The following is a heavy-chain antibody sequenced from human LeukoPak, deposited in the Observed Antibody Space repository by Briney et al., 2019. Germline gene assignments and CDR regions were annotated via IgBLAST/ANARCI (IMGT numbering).Heavy chain of an antibody. V-gene: IGHV4-30-4*01. Sequence: SETLSLTCTVSGGSISSGDYYWSWIRQPPGKGLEWIGYIYYSGSTNYNPSLKSRVTISVDTSKNQFSLKLSSVTAADTAVYYCARGKYYYDSSGYYWDDYWGQGTLVTVSS. CDR3: ARGKYYYDSSGYYWDDY. J-gene: IGHJ4*02. D-gene: IGHD3-22*01. CDR2: IYYSGST. CDR1: GGSISSGDYY.